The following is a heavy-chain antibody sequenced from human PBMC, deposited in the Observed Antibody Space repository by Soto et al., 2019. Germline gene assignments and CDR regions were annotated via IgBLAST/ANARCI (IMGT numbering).Heavy chain of an antibody. V-gene: IGHV4-39*01. CDR1: GDSISTSYYY. J-gene: IGHJ4*02. CDR2: IFYSGGT. Sequence: SETLSLTCTVSGDSISTSYYYWGWIRQSPGEGLEWIGHIFYSGGTYYNPSLKSRVTISVDTSKNQFSLKLNSITAADTAVYFCARRGGGDYLFDSWGQGMLVTVSS. CDR3: ARRGGGDYLFDS. D-gene: IGHD4-17*01.